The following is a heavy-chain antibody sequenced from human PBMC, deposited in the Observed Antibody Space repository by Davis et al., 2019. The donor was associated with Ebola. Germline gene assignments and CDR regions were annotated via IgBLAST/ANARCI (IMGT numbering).Heavy chain of an antibody. J-gene: IGHJ4*02. CDR1: GFTFSSYS. V-gene: IGHV3-21*01. Sequence: PGGSLTLSCAASGFTFSSYSTNWVRQAPGKGLEWVSSISSSSSYIYYADSVKGRFTISRDNAKNSLYLQMNSLRAEDTAVYYCARGALIAAAGTGKDFDYWGQGTLVTVSS. CDR2: ISSSSSYI. D-gene: IGHD6-13*01. CDR3: ARGALIAAAGTGKDFDY.